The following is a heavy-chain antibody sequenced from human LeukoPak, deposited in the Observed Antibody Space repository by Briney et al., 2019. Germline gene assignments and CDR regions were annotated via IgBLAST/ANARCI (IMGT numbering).Heavy chain of an antibody. Sequence: GGSLRLSCAASGFNFSTYGMHWVRQAPGKGLEGVAIIWYDGTNAYYADSVKARFTILRDNSKSTLYLQMNSLRAEDTAVYYCAKDVVAGSPGDWGQGTLVTVSS. D-gene: IGHD2-15*01. J-gene: IGHJ4*02. CDR3: AKDVVAGSPGD. CDR1: GFNFSTYG. CDR2: IWYDGTNA. V-gene: IGHV3-33*06.